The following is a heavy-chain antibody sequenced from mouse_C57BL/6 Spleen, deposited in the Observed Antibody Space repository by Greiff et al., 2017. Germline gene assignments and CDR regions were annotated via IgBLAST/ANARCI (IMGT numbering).Heavy chain of an antibody. V-gene: IGHV1-55*01. Sequence: QVQLQQPGAELVKPGASVKMSCKASGYTFTSYWITWVKQRPGQGLEWIGDIYPGSGSTNYNEMFKSKATLTVDTSSSTAYMQLSSLTSEDSAVYYCARKGNWERYFDVWGTGTTVTVSS. CDR2: IYPGSGST. CDR1: GYTFTSYW. CDR3: ARKGNWERYFDV. D-gene: IGHD4-1*01. J-gene: IGHJ1*03.